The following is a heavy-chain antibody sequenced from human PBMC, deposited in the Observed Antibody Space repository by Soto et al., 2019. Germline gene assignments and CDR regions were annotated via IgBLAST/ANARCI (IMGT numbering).Heavy chain of an antibody. D-gene: IGHD2-15*01. CDR2: ITDSGSRS. CDR1: GFTFSSYA. V-gene: IGHV3-23*01. CDR3: AKFPIVVVVVAASPGDYYMDV. Sequence: HPGGSLRLSCAASGFTFSSYAVGWVRQAPGKGLEWVSSITDSGSRSYYADSVKGRFTISRDNSKNTLYLQMNSLRAEDTAVYYCAKFPIVVVVVAASPGDYYMDVWGKGTTVTVSS. J-gene: IGHJ6*03.